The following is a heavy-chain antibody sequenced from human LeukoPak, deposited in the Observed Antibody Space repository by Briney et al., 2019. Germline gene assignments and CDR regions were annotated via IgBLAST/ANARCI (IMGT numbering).Heavy chain of an antibody. D-gene: IGHD1-26*01. Sequence: SETLSLTCTVSGGSISSYYWSWIRQPPGKGLEWTGYIYYSGSTNYNPSLKSRVTISVDTSKNQFSLKLSSVTAADTAVYYCARVLGSGSYYRRDDAFDIWGQGTMVTVSS. CDR3: ARVLGSGSYYRRDDAFDI. V-gene: IGHV4-59*01. CDR1: GGSISSYY. CDR2: IYYSGST. J-gene: IGHJ3*02.